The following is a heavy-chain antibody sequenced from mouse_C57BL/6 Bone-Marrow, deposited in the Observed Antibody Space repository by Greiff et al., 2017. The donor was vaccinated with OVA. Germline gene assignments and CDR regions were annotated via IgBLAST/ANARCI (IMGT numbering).Heavy chain of an antibody. Sequence: VKLLQSGPGLVAPSPSLSITCTVSGFSFTSYGVSWVRQPPGKGLEWLGVIWGDGSTNYHSALISRLSISKDNSKSHVFLKLNSLQTDDTATYYCGLWDNFAYWGQGTLVTVSA. D-gene: IGHD1-3*01. CDR2: IWGDGST. J-gene: IGHJ3*01. V-gene: IGHV2-3*01. CDR3: GLWDNFAY. CDR1: GFSFTSYG.